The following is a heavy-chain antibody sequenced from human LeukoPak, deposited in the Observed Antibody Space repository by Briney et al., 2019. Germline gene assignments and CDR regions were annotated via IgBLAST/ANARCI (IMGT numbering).Heavy chain of an antibody. CDR3: ASRDCSGGSCYLHGWFDP. V-gene: IGHV4-39*01. CDR1: GGSISSSSYY. Sequence: PSETLSLTCTVSGGSISSSSYYWGWMRQPPGKGREWIGSIYYSGSTYYNPSLKSRVTISVDTSKNQFSLKLSSVTAADTAVYYCASRDCSGGSCYLHGWFDPWGQGTLVTVSS. J-gene: IGHJ5*02. D-gene: IGHD2-15*01. CDR2: IYYSGST.